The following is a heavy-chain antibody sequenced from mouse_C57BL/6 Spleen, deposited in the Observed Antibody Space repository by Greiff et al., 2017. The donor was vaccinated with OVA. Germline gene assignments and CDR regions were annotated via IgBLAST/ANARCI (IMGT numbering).Heavy chain of an antibody. J-gene: IGHJ2*01. V-gene: IGHV1-7*01. CDR1: GYTFTSYW. CDR2: INPSSGYT. D-gene: IGHD1-1*01. Sequence: QVQLQQSGAELAKPGASVNLSCKASGYTFTSYWMHWVKQRPGQGLEWIGYINPSSGYTKYNQKFKDKATLTADKSSSTAYMQLSSLTYEDSAVYYCARFITTVVGYFDYWGQGTTLTVSS. CDR3: ARFITTVVGYFDY.